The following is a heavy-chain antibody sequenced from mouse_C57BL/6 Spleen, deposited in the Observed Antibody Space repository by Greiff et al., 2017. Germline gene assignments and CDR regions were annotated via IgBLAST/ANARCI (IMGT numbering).Heavy chain of an antibody. CDR2: IYPGSGST. D-gene: IGHD2-5*01. CDR3: ARWGYSNYLFAY. Sequence: QVQLQQPGAELVKPGASVKMSCKASGYTFTSYWITWVKQRPGQGLEWIGDIYPGSGSTNYHEKFKSKATLTVDTSSSTAYMQLSSLTSEDSAVYYCARWGYSNYLFAYWGQGTLVTVSA. CDR1: GYTFTSYW. J-gene: IGHJ3*01. V-gene: IGHV1-55*01.